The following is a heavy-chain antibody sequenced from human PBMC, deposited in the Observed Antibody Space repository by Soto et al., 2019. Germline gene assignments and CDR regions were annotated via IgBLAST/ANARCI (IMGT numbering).Heavy chain of an antibody. CDR1: GASISSFN. J-gene: IGHJ2*01. V-gene: IGHV4-4*07. CDR3: ARDRGEYTSSWFWYFSH. D-gene: IGHD6-13*01. Sequence: SETLSLTCSVSGASISSFNWNWVRQPAGKGPEWVGRLNIAGTINYNPSLKSRITMSMDTSKNQISLHLRSVTAADTAIYYCARDRGEYTSSWFWYFSHWGHGALVTVSS. CDR2: LNIAGTI.